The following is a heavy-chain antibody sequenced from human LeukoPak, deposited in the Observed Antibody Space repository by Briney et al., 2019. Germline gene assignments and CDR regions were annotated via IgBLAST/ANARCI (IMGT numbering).Heavy chain of an antibody. V-gene: IGHV1-69*13. J-gene: IGHJ5*02. CDR3: AREYYYGSGSLSGAPVPAKEQNWFDP. D-gene: IGHD3-10*01. CDR2: IIPIFGTA. CDR1: GGTFSSYA. Sequence: GASVKVSCKASGGTFSSYAISWVRQAPGQGLEWMGGIIPIFGTANYAQKFQGRVTITADESTSTAYMKLSSLRSEDTAVYYCAREYYYGSGSLSGAPVPAKEQNWFDPWGQGTLVTVSS.